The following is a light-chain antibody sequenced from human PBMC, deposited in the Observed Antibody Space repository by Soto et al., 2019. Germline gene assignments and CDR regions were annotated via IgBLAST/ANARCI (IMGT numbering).Light chain of an antibody. J-gene: IGKJ1*01. CDR1: QSVSSNF. CDR3: QQYASSVT. Sequence: EIVLTQSPGSLSLSPGERATFSCRASQSVSSNFFAWYQQKPGQAPRLLIYGASSRATGIPDRFSGSGSGTDFTLTISRLEPEDFALYYCQQYASSVTFGQGTKVEIK. V-gene: IGKV3-20*01. CDR2: GAS.